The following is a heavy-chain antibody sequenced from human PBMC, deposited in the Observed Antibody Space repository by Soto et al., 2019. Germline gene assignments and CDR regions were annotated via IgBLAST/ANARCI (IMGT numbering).Heavy chain of an antibody. D-gene: IGHD3-10*01. J-gene: IGHJ6*03. CDR3: ATVNYYGVSSYYYYMDV. Sequence: ASVKVSCKASGYTFTSYDINWVRQATGQGLEWMGWMNPNSGNTGYAQKFQGRVTMTRNTSISTAYMELSSLRSEDTAVYYCATVNYYGVSSYYYYMDVWGKGTTVTVSS. V-gene: IGHV1-8*01. CDR1: GYTFTSYD. CDR2: MNPNSGNT.